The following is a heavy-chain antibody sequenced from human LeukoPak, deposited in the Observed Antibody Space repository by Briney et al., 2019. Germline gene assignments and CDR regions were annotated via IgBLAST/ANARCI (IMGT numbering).Heavy chain of an antibody. CDR2: INPNSGGT. J-gene: IGHJ4*02. Sequence: ASVKVSCKASGYTFTGYYMHWVRQAPGQGLEWMGWINPNSGGTNYAQKFQGRVTMTRDTSISTAYMELSRLRSDDTAVYYCARGDLTTVTLLDDWGQGTLVTVSS. D-gene: IGHD4-17*01. CDR1: GYTFTGYY. V-gene: IGHV1-2*02. CDR3: ARGDLTTVTLLDD.